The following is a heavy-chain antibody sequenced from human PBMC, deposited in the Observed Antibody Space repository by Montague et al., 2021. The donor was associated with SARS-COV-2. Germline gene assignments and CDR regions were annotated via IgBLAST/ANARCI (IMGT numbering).Heavy chain of an antibody. CDR3: ARSGDPGTTVTYLD. CDR1: GGSISSYY. V-gene: IGHV4-59*12. CDR2: IYYSGST. Sequence: SETLSLTCTVSGGSISSYYWSWIRQPPGKGLEWIGYIYYSGSTNYNPSLKSRVTTSVDTSKNQFSLKLNSVTAADTAVYYCARSGDPGTTVTYLDWGQGTLVTVSS. D-gene: IGHD4-11*01. J-gene: IGHJ4*02.